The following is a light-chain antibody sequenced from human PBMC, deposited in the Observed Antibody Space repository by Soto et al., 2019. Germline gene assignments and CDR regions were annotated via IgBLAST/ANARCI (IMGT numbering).Light chain of an antibody. CDR2: GAS. CDR3: QQYNNWPPT. J-gene: IGKJ1*01. CDR1: QSVTSN. Sequence: ELVMTQSPATLSVSPGERATLSCRASQSVTSNLAWYQQKPGHAPRLLIYGASTRATGIPARFSGSGSGTEFTLTISSLQSEDFAVYCCQQYNNWPPTFGQGTK. V-gene: IGKV3-15*01.